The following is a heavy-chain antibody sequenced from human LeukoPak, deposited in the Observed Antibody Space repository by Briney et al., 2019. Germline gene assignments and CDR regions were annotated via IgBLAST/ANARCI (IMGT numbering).Heavy chain of an antibody. V-gene: IGHV4-39*07. Sequence: SETLSLTCTVSGGSISSSSYYWGWIRQPPGKGLEWIGSIYYSGSTYYNPSLKSRVTISVDTSKNQFSLKLSSATAADTAVYYCARESRNDGLNNWFDPWGQGTLVTVSS. CDR1: GGSISSSSYY. CDR2: IYYSGST. J-gene: IGHJ5*02. D-gene: IGHD1-1*01. CDR3: ARESRNDGLNNWFDP.